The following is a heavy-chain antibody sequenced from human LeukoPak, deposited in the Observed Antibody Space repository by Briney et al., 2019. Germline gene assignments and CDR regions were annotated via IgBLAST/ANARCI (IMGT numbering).Heavy chain of an antibody. V-gene: IGHV1-2*02. CDR1: GYTFTGYY. CDR2: INPNSGGT. D-gene: IGHD2-15*01. CDR3: ARGEIFRHVVVVAAYDY. J-gene: IGHJ4*02. Sequence: ASVKVSCKASGYTFTGYYMHWVRQAPGQGLEWMGWINPNSGGTTYSQKFQGRVTMTRDTSISTLYMELSRLRSDDTAVYYCARGEIFRHVVVVAAYDYWGQGTLVTVSS.